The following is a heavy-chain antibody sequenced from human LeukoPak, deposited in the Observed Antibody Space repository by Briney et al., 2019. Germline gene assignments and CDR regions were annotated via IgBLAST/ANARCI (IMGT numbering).Heavy chain of an antibody. Sequence: GGSLRLSCAASGFTFSSYWMSWVRRAPGKGLEWVANIKQDGSEKYYVDSVKGRFTISRDNAKNSLYLQMNSLRAEDTAVYYCARLATGPGGVAFDHWGQGILVTVSS. D-gene: IGHD1-14*01. CDR3: ARLATGPGGVAFDH. V-gene: IGHV3-7*03. CDR1: GFTFSSYW. CDR2: IKQDGSEK. J-gene: IGHJ4*02.